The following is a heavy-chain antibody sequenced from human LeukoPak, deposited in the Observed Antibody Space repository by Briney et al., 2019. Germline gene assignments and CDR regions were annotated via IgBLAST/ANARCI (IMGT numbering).Heavy chain of an antibody. J-gene: IGHJ6*03. CDR1: GFTFSRYG. D-gene: IGHD1-1*01. CDR2: IRYDGSNK. Sequence: GGSLRLSCAASGFTFSRYGMDWVRQAPGKGLEWGAFIRYDGSNKYYADSVKGRFTISRDNSKNTLYRQMNSLRAEDTAVYYCARDSKKNWNYYYYYYMDVWGKGTTVTVSS. CDR3: ARDSKKNWNYYYYYYMDV. V-gene: IGHV3-30*02.